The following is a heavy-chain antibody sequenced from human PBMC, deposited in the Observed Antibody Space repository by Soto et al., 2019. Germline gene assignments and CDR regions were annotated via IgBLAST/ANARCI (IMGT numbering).Heavy chain of an antibody. CDR3: ARWKKTLCDY. D-gene: IGHD1-1*01. CDR2: ISSDGNNN. J-gene: IGHJ4*02. V-gene: IGHV3-30-3*01. CDR1: GFTVSAYT. Sequence: QVQLVESGGGVVQPGRSLRLSCAASGFTVSAYTMHWVRQAPGKGLEWVAVISSDGNNNYYTDSVKGRFTISRDTSTNTLYLQMNSLRAEDTAVYYCARWKKTLCDYWGQGTLVTVSS.